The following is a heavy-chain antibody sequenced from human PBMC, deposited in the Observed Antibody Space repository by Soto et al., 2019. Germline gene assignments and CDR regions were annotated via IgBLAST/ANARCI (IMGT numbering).Heavy chain of an antibody. V-gene: IGHV3-74*01. CDR1: GFTFISYW. CDR3: ASPLSYYYAMDV. Sequence: GGSLRLSCAASGFTFISYWMHWVRQTPGKGLVWVSHINSDGRSTNYADSVKGRFTISRDNAKNTLYLQMNSLRAEDTAIYYCASPLSYYYAMDVWGQGTTVTVS. CDR2: INSDGRST. J-gene: IGHJ6*02.